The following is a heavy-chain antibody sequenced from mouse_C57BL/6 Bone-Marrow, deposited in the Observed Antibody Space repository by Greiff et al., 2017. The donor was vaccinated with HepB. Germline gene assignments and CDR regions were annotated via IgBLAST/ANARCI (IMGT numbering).Heavy chain of an antibody. J-gene: IGHJ4*01. CDR1: GFTFSDYY. D-gene: IGHD2-4*01. V-gene: IGHV5-16*01. CDR2: INYDGSST. Sequence: EVKLVESEGGLVQPGSSMKLSCTASGFTFSDYYMAWVRQVPEKGLEWVANINYDGSSTYYLDSLKSRFIISRDNAKNILYLQMSSLKSEDTATYYCARPIYYDYDDYAMDYWGQGTSVTVSS. CDR3: ARPIYYDYDDYAMDY.